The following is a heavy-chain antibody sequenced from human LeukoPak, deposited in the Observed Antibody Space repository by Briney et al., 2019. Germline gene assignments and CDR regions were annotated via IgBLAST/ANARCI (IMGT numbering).Heavy chain of an antibody. V-gene: IGHV4-4*07. J-gene: IGHJ6*03. CDR1: GGSISSYY. CDR3: ARDIPGLFYPYYYYMDV. Sequence: PSETLSLTCTVSGGSISSYYWSWIRQPAGKGLEWIGRIYTSGSTNYNPSLTSRVTMSADTSKNQVSLKLSSVTAADTAVYYCARDIPGLFYPYYYYMDVWGKGTTVTVSS. D-gene: IGHD3-9*01. CDR2: IYTSGST.